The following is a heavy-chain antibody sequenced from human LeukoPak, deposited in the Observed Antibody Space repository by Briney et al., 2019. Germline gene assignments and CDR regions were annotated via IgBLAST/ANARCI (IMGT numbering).Heavy chain of an antibody. J-gene: IGHJ6*03. D-gene: IGHD3-10*01. CDR3: AKDSAFYYIDV. CDR1: GFTFNNYG. CDR2: IRYNGNNQ. Sequence: GGSLRLSCAASGFTFNNYGMHWVRQAPGKGLEWVAFIRYNGNNQYYADSVKGRFTISRDNSKNTLYLQMSSLKGDDTAVYYCAKDSAFYYIDVWGKGTTVIISS. V-gene: IGHV3-30*02.